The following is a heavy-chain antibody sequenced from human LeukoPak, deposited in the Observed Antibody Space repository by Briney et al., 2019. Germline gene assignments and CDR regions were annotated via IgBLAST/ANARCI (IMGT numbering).Heavy chain of an antibody. Sequence: PGGSLRPSCAASGFTFSSYAMHWVRQAPGKGLEWVAVISYDGSNKYYADSVKGRFTISRDNSKNALYLQMSSLRAEDTAIYYCARRYFDYWGQGTLVTVSS. CDR2: ISYDGSNK. J-gene: IGHJ4*02. V-gene: IGHV3-30-3*01. CDR3: ARRYFDY. CDR1: GFTFSSYA.